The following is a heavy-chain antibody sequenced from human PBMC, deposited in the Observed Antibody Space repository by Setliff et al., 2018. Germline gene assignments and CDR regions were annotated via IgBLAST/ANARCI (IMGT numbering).Heavy chain of an antibody. CDR1: GGSINSGGYY. V-gene: IGHV4-31*03. CDR3: ARDEGGFLQLDH. Sequence: PSETLSLTCSVSGGSINSGGYYWTWIRRRPGRGLEWIGHICYRGTTHYNESLKSRVAIFIDTSRNHFSLSLTSVTAADTAMYYCARDEGGFLQLDHWGLGNLVTVSS. CDR2: ICYRGTT. D-gene: IGHD3-16*01. J-gene: IGHJ4*02.